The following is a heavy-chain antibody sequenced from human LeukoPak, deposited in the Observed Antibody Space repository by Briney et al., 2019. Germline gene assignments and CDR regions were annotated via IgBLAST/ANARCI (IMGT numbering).Heavy chain of an antibody. CDR3: VKGLLGDWFDP. D-gene: IGHD7-27*01. Sequence: GGSLRLSCSASGFTFSSYAMHWARQAPGKGLEYVSAISSNGGSTYYADSVKGRFTISRDNSKNTLQLQMSSLRAEDTAVYYCVKGLLGDWFDPWGQGTLVTVSS. CDR1: GFTFSSYA. J-gene: IGHJ5*02. CDR2: ISSNGGST. V-gene: IGHV3-64D*09.